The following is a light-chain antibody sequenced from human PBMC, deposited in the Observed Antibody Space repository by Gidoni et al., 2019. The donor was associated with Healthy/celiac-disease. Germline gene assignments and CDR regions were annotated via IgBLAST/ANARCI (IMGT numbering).Light chain of an antibody. CDR1: QGISSC. J-gene: IGKJ2*01. V-gene: IGKV1-9*01. CDR2: AAS. CDR3: QQLNSYPFMYT. Sequence: DIQLTQSPSFLSASVGDRVTITCRASQGISSCLAWYQQKPGKAPKLLIYAASTLQSGVPSRFSGSGSGTEFTLTISSLQPEDFATYYCQQLNSYPFMYTFGQGTKLEIK.